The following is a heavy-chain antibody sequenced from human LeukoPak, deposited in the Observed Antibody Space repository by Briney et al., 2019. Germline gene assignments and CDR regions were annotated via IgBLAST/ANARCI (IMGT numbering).Heavy chain of an antibody. CDR3: ADQVRGWTSFDY. CDR1: GFTFSSYA. Sequence: GGSLRLSCAASGFTFSSYAMSWVRQAPGKGLEWVSAISGSGGSTYYADSVKGRFTISRDNSKNTLYLQMNSLRAEDTAVYYCADQVRGWTSFDYWGQGTLVSVSS. CDR2: ISGSGGST. J-gene: IGHJ4*02. V-gene: IGHV3-23*01. D-gene: IGHD6-19*01.